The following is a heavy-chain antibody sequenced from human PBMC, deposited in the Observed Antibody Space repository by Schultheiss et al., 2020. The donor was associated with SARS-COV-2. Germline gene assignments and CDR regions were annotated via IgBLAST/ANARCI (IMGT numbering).Heavy chain of an antibody. CDR3: ARGSGCGYEFDY. CDR2: ISSSADTI. V-gene: IGHV3-48*03. D-gene: IGHD5-12*01. J-gene: IGHJ4*02. CDR1: VFTFSPYE. Sequence: GGSLRLSCAGSVFTFSPYEMNWVRQAPGKGLEWISYISSSADTIYYADSVKGRFTISRDNAKNSLFLQMDSLTAEDTAVYYCARGSGCGYEFDYWGQGTLVTVSS.